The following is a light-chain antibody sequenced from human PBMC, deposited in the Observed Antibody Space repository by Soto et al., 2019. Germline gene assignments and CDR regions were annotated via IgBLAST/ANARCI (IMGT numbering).Light chain of an antibody. Sequence: QHVLAKPSSLSGSPGQAGTISCTGTSSDFGSYKFVSWYQHHPGKVPKVIIYETSKRPSGVSDRFSGSKSGNTASLTISGLQAEDEADYYCFSFTSTNTHVFGSGTKVTVL. CDR2: ETS. V-gene: IGLV2-23*01. CDR3: FSFTSTNTHV. J-gene: IGLJ1*01. CDR1: SSDFGSYKF.